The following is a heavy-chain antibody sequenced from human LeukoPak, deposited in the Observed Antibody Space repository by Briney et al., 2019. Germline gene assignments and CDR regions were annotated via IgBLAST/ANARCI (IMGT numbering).Heavy chain of an antibody. D-gene: IGHD6-6*01. CDR1: GGSISTYY. V-gene: IGHV4-59*01. Sequence: KSSETLSLTCTVSGGSISTYYWNWIRQPPAKGLEWIGYIYHSGSTNYNPSLQSRVTISVDTSKNQFSLNLNSVTAADTAVYYCARGGAARLHFQNWGQGTLVTVSS. CDR2: IYHSGST. CDR3: ARGGAARLHFQN. J-gene: IGHJ1*01.